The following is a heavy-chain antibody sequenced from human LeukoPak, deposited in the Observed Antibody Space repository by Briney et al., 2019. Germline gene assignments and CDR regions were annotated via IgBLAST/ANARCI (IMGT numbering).Heavy chain of an antibody. CDR3: TLDRGRDWFDP. V-gene: IGHV3-73*01. Sequence: GGSLRLSCAASGFTFSGSSMHWVRRPSGKGLEWVGRIRIKANNYATAYAASVKGRFTISRDDSKNTAYLQMNSLKTEDTAVYYCTLDRGRDWFDPWGQGTLVTVSS. D-gene: IGHD3-16*01. CDR2: IRIKANNYAT. J-gene: IGHJ5*02. CDR1: GFTFSGSS.